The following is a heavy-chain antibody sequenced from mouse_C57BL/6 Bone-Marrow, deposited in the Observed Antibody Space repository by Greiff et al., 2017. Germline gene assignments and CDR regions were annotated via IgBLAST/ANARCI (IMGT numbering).Heavy chain of an antibody. Sequence: EVKLMESGGGLVQPGGSLKLSCAASGFTFSDYGMAWVRQAPRKGPEWVAFISNLAYSIYYADTVMGRFTISRENAKNTLYLEMSSLRSEDTAMYYCERHRYSNSYYYAMDYWGQGTSVTVSS. J-gene: IGHJ4*01. CDR3: ERHRYSNSYYYAMDY. CDR2: ISNLAYSI. CDR1: GFTFSDYG. V-gene: IGHV5-15*01. D-gene: IGHD2-5*01.